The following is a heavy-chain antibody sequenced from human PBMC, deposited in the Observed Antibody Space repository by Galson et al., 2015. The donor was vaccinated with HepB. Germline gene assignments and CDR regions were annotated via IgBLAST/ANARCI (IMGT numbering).Heavy chain of an antibody. J-gene: IGHJ4*02. CDR2: ISSGGTYI. D-gene: IGHD3-22*01. CDR3: ARVYYYDSSGYSHVGSDY. V-gene: IGHV3-21*01. CDR1: GFTFSSYS. Sequence: SLRLSCAASGFTFSSYSMNWVRQAPGKGLEWVSSISSGGTYIYYADSMKGRFTISRDNAKNSLFLQMNSLRAEDTAVYYCARVYYYDSSGYSHVGSDYWGQGTL.